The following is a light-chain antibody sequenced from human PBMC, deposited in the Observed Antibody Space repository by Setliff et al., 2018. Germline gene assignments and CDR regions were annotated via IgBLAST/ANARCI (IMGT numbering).Light chain of an antibody. J-gene: IGLJ3*02. CDR2: DVS. Sequence: QSVLTQPASVSGSPGQSITISCTGTSSDVGGYDYVSWYQQHPGKAPKFMIYDVSIRPSGVSSRFSGSKSGNTASLTISGLQAEDEADYYCCSYAGSYGVFGGGTKVTVL. CDR1: SSDVGGYDY. CDR3: CSYAGSYGV. V-gene: IGLV2-14*03.